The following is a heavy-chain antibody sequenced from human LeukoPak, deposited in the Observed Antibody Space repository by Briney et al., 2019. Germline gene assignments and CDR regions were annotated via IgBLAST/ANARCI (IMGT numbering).Heavy chain of an antibody. CDR2: IIGSGTEM. J-gene: IGHJ3*01. Sequence: PGGSLRLSCGGSGFTFNSYSMNWVRQASGKGLEWVASIIGSGTEMFYADSLKGRFTISRDNSKNSLYLQMNSLRVEDTGVYYCAKVQSDIVGAVFFAFDVWGQGTMVSVSS. D-gene: IGHD1-26*01. CDR3: AKVQSDIVGAVFFAFDV. V-gene: IGHV3-21*06. CDR1: GFTFNSYS.